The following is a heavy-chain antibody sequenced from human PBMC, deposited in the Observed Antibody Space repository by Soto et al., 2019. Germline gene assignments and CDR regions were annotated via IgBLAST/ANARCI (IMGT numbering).Heavy chain of an antibody. CDR2: IIPIFGTG. CDR3: GRIAVATESFDM. Sequence: QVQLVQSGAEVKQSGSSVKVSCKASGGTFSRYAISWVRQAPGQGLEWMGGIIPIFGTGKFAQNFQGRVTITADESMSTVYMELTSLKSEDTAMYYCGRIAVATESFDMWGQGTMVTVSS. D-gene: IGHD6-19*01. V-gene: IGHV1-69*01. CDR1: GGTFSRYA. J-gene: IGHJ3*02.